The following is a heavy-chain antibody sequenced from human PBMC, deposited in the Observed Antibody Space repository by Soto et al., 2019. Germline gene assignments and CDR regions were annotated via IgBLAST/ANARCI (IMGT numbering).Heavy chain of an antibody. CDR1: GITLSSYW. D-gene: IGHD2-2*02. J-gene: IGHJ4*02. CDR2: IHNTGTST. V-gene: IGHV3-74*01. Sequence: EVQLVESGGGLVQPGGSLRLSCAASGITLSSYWMYWFRQAPGKGLVWVSRIHNTGTSTSYADSVKGRFTISRDNTKNTLQLQMNGLRAEDTAVYYCAVRGGYTTPFDYWGQGTLVTVSS. CDR3: AVRGGYTTPFDY.